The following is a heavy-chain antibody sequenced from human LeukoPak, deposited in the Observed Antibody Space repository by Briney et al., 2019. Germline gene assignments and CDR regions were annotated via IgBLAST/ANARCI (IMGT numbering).Heavy chain of an antibody. Sequence: ASVKVSCKASGYTFTSFGVSWVRQAPGQGLEWMGWISAYNGNTNYAQKLQGRVTMTTDTSTSTAYMELRSLRSDDAAVYYCAIDGAWSIRFGGVIVASDYWGQGTLVTVSS. V-gene: IGHV1-18*01. CDR2: ISAYNGNT. CDR1: GYTFTSFG. CDR3: AIDGAWSIRFGGVIVASDY. D-gene: IGHD3-16*02. J-gene: IGHJ4*02.